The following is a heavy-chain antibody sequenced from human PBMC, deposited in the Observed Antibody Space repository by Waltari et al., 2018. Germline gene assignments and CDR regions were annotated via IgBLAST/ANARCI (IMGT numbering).Heavy chain of an antibody. CDR3: EHCAAVYNWNYGAFDI. D-gene: IGHD1-7*01. CDR2: IYWHSDQ. J-gene: IGHJ3*02. Sequence: HINLTGSGPTLVKPTQTLTLTCTFSGFSLSTSGVGVGWIRQPAGKALEWLALIYWHSDQRYSPSLKSRLTSTKDTSKNQVVLTMTNMDPVDTATYYGEHCAAVYNWNYGAFDIWGQGTMVTVSS. V-gene: IGHV2-5*01. CDR1: GFSLSTSGVG.